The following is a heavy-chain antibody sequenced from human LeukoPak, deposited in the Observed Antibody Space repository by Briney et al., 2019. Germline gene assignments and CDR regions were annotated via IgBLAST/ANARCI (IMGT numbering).Heavy chain of an antibody. J-gene: IGHJ4*02. V-gene: IGHV3-7*01. CDR1: GFALSTYW. D-gene: IGHD1-26*01. CDR3: TTEGFTGNYYYFDY. Sequence: GGSLRLSCAASGFALSTYWMSWIRQAPGKGLEWVANIKQDGSQRNYVDSVRGRFTISRDNAKNSLYLQLNNLRAEDTAVYYCTTEGFTGNYYYFDYWGQGTLVTVSS. CDR2: IKQDGSQR.